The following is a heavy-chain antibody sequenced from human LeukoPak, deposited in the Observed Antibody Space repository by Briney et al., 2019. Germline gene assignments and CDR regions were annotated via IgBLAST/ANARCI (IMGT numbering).Heavy chain of an antibody. V-gene: IGHV3-74*01. Sequence: GGSLRLSCAASGFTFSSYWRHWVRQAPGKGLVWVSRIKSDGSITTYTDSVKGRFTISRDNAKNTVSLQMNSLRAEDTAVYFCASEYRSSWSYYFDYWGQGALVTVSS. J-gene: IGHJ4*02. CDR1: GFTFSSYW. CDR2: IKSDGSIT. D-gene: IGHD6-13*01. CDR3: ASEYRSSWSYYFDY.